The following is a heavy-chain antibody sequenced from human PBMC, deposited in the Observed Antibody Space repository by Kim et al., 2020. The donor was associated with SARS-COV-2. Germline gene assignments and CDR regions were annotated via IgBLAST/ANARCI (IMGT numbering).Heavy chain of an antibody. V-gene: IGHV4-59*01. J-gene: IGHJ3*02. Sequence: SETLSLTCTVSGGSISSYYWSWIRQPPGKGLEWIGYIYYSGSTNYNPSLKSRVTISVDTSKNQFSLKLSSVTAADTAVYYCARGGGGYYYDSSGYYSINPDAFDIWGQGTMVTVSS. D-gene: IGHD3-22*01. CDR1: GGSISSYY. CDR3: ARGGGGYYYDSSGYYSINPDAFDI. CDR2: IYYSGST.